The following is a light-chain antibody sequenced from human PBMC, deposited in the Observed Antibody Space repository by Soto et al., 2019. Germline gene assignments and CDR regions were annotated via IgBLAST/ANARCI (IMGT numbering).Light chain of an antibody. CDR1: SSNIGNNY. Sequence: QSVLTQPPSVSAAPGQTVTISCSGSSSNIGNNYVSWYQQLPGTAPKLLIYDSDKRPSGIPDRFSGSKSGTSATLGITGLQTGDEADYHCGTWDSSLSGVVFGGGTKLTVL. J-gene: IGLJ2*01. V-gene: IGLV1-51*01. CDR3: GTWDSSLSGVV. CDR2: DSD.